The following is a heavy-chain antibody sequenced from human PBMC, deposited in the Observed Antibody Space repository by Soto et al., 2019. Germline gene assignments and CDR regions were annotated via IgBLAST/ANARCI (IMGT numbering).Heavy chain of an antibody. D-gene: IGHD3-10*01. V-gene: IGHV4-59*11. CDR2: IYYSGST. J-gene: IGHJ6*02. Sequence: PSETLSLTCTVSGGSISSHYWSWIRQPPGKGLEWIGYIYYSGSTNYNPSLKSRVTISVDTSKNQFSLKLSSVTAADTAVYYCARDQTYYYGSGSPTRYYYYGMDVWGQGTTLTVSS. CDR1: GGSISSHY. CDR3: ARDQTYYYGSGSPTRYYYYGMDV.